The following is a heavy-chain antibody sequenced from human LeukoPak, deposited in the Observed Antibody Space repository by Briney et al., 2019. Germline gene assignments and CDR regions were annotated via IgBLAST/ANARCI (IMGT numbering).Heavy chain of an antibody. D-gene: IGHD3-3*01. CDR3: ARDRPTRTYYDFWSGPPRFDP. Sequence: ASVKVSCKASGYTFTSYAMNWVRQAPGQGLEWMGWINTNTGNPTYAQGFTGRFVFSLDTSVSTAYLQISSLKAEDTAVYYCARDRPTRTYYDFWSGPPRFDPWGQGTLVTVSS. J-gene: IGHJ5*02. CDR2: INTNTGNP. V-gene: IGHV7-4-1*02. CDR1: GYTFTSYA.